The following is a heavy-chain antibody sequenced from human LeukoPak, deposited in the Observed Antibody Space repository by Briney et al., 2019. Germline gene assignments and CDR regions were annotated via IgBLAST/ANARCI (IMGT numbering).Heavy chain of an antibody. Sequence: GGSLRLSCAASGFTFSSYWMNWVRHAPGKGLEWVANIKQDGSEKYYVDSVKGRFTISRDNGKNSLYLQMNSLRAEDSAVYYCARGAAARLSRHWYFDLWGRGTLVTVSS. V-gene: IGHV3-7*01. D-gene: IGHD6-6*01. CDR3: ARGAAARLSRHWYFDL. CDR1: GFTFSSYW. J-gene: IGHJ2*01. CDR2: IKQDGSEK.